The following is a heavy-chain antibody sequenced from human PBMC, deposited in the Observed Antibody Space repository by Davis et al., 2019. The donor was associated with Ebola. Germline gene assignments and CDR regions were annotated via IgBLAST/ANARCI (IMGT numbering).Heavy chain of an antibody. CDR1: GGSISSYY. V-gene: IGHV4-59*01. CDR3: ASLRDSSGLDY. CDR2: IYYSGST. Sequence: SETLSLTCTVSGGSISSYYWSWIQQPPGKGLEWIGYIYYSGSTNYNPSLKSRVTISVDTSKNQFSLKLSSVTAADTAVYYCASLRDSSGLDYWGQGTLVTVSS. D-gene: IGHD3-22*01. J-gene: IGHJ4*02.